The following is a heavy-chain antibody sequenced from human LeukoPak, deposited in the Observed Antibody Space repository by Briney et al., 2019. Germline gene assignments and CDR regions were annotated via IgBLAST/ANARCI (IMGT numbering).Heavy chain of an antibody. J-gene: IGHJ4*02. CDR3: ARLPAIAAAGFPFDY. D-gene: IGHD6-13*01. CDR2: INAGNGNT. Sequence: ASVKVSCKASGYTFPRYAMHWVRQAPGQRLEWMGWINAGNGNTKYSQKFQGRVTITRDTSASTAYMELSSLRSEDAAVYYCARLPAIAAAGFPFDYWGQGTLVTVSS. CDR1: GYTFPRYA. V-gene: IGHV1-3*01.